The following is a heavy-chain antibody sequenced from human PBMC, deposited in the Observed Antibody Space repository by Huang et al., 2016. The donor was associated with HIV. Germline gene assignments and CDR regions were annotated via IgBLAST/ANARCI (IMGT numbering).Heavy chain of an antibody. D-gene: IGHD5-18*01. V-gene: IGHV1-69*13. CDR3: ARGVGNSNRGFDI. CDR1: GGTVSSFC. J-gene: IGHJ4*02. CDR2: SIPLHDTK. Sequence: VQLVQSGAEMKKSGSSVKVSCKASGGTVSSFCCTWVRQAHGQGIEGRGGSIPLHDTKDPAQKCPVRVTLTAAESTNTALMEQSGLTSQDTAVYYCARGVGNSNRGFDIWGQGTLVTVS.